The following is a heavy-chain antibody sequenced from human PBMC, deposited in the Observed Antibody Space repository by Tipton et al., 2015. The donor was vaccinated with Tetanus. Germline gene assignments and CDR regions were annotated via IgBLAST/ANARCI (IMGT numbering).Heavy chain of an antibody. Sequence: SGFTFSSYGMHWVRQAPGKGLEWVAVIWYDGSNKYYADSVKGRFTISRDNSKNTLYLQMNSLRAEDTAVYYCAREGGYCTNGVCYTDYWGQGTLVTVSS. D-gene: IGHD2-8*01. CDR1: GFTFSSYG. J-gene: IGHJ4*02. CDR3: AREGGYCTNGVCYTDY. CDR2: IWYDGSNK. V-gene: IGHV3-33*01.